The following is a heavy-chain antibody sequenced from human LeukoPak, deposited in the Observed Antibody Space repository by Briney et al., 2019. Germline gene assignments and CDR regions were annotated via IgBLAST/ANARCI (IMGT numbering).Heavy chain of an antibody. Sequence: SETLSLTCSVSGDSISNNYWSWIRQPPGKGLEWIGYIYYSGSTNYNPSLKSRATISADTSKNQFSLKLTSVTAADTAIYYCARRNDFDIWGQGTMVTVSS. J-gene: IGHJ3*02. V-gene: IGHV4-59*08. CDR3: ARRNDFDI. CDR2: IYYSGST. CDR1: GDSISNNY.